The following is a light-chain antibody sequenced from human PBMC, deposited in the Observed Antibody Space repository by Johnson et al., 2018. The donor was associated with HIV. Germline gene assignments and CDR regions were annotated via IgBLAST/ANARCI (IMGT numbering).Light chain of an antibody. CDR1: SSNIGNNY. V-gene: IGLV1-51*01. J-gene: IGLJ1*01. CDR3: GTWDASLSVNV. CDR2: DNN. Sequence: QSVLTQPPSVSAAPGQKVTISCSGSSSNIGNNYVSWYQQLPGTAPKLLIYDNNKRPSGIPDRFSGSKSGTSATLGITGLRTGDEADYYCGTWDASLSVNVFGPGTKVTVL.